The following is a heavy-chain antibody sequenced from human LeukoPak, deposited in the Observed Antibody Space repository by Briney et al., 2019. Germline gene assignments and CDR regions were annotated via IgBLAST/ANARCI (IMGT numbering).Heavy chain of an antibody. CDR2: IIPILGIA. CDR3: ARVGSAGSDY. V-gene: IGHV1-69*04. Sequence: ASVKVSCKASGGTFSSYAISWVRQAPGQGREWMGRIIPILGIANYAQKFQGRVTITADKSTSTAYMELSSLRSEDTAVYYCARVGSAGSDYWGQGTLVTVSS. D-gene: IGHD6-13*01. CDR1: GGTFSSYA. J-gene: IGHJ4*02.